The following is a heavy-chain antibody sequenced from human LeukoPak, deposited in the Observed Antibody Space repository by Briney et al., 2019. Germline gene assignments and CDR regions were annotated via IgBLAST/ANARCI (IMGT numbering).Heavy chain of an antibody. CDR3: ATDGYFEV. V-gene: IGHV4-59*01. CDR1: GASLRTYF. J-gene: IGHJ2*01. CDR2: MSYTGST. Sequence: SETLSLTCTVSGASLRTYFWSWVRQPPGEGLEWIGYMSYTGSTSYNPSLRSRVTISVDKSKNQFSLKLTSVTAADTAVYFCATDGYFEVWGRGTLVTVSS.